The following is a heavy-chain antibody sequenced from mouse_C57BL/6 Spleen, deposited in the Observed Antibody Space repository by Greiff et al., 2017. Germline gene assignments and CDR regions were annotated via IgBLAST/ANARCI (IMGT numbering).Heavy chain of an antibody. D-gene: IGHD2-5*01. J-gene: IGHJ1*03. CDR1: GYTFTSYG. Sequence: VQGVESGAELARPGASVKLSCKASGYTFTSYGISWVKQRTGQGLEWIGEIYPRSGNTYYNEKFKGKATLTADKSSSTAYMELRSLTSEDSAVYFCARLDSNYENWYFDVWGTGTTVTVSS. CDR2: IYPRSGNT. V-gene: IGHV1-81*01. CDR3: ARLDSNYENWYFDV.